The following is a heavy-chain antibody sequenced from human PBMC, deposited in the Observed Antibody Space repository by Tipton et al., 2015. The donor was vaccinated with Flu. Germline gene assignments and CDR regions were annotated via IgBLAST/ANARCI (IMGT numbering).Heavy chain of an antibody. D-gene: IGHD6-19*01. Sequence: GLVKPSETLSLTCTVYGGSFSGYYWSWIRQPPGKGLEWIGEINHSGSTNYNPSLKSRVTISVDTSKNQFSLKLSSVTAADTAVYYCARVLSSGWYNLNDYWGQGTLVTVSS. J-gene: IGHJ4*02. CDR1: GGSFSGYY. CDR3: ARVLSSGWYNLNDY. CDR2: INHSGST. V-gene: IGHV4-34*01.